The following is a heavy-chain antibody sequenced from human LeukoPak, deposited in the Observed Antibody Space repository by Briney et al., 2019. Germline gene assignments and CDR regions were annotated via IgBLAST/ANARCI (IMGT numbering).Heavy chain of an antibody. CDR1: GFTFSSYA. J-gene: IGHJ6*03. Sequence: PGGSLRLSCAASGFTFSSYAMSWVHQAPGKGLEWVSAISGSGGSTYYADSVKGRFTISRDNSKNTLYRQMNSLRAEDTAVYYCARETLHYGSGSYGYYYYMDVWGKGTTVTISS. CDR3: ARETLHYGSGSYGYYYYMDV. CDR2: ISGSGGST. D-gene: IGHD3-10*01. V-gene: IGHV3-23*01.